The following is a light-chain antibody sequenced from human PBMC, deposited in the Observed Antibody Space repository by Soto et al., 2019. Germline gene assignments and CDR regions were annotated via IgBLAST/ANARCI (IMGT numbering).Light chain of an antibody. CDR1: QSVSNNY. J-gene: IGKJ4*01. Sequence: EIVLTQSPGTLSLSPGEGATLSCRASQSVSNNYLAWYQQKPGQAPRLVISGASSRATAIPDRFSGSGSGTDFTLTISRLEPEDFAVYYCQQYVSSPLTFGGGTMVDI. V-gene: IGKV3-20*01. CDR2: GAS. CDR3: QQYVSSPLT.